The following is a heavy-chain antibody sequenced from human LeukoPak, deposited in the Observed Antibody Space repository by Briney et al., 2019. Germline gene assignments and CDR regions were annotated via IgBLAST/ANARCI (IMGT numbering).Heavy chain of an antibody. V-gene: IGHV4-59*01. J-gene: IGHJ4*02. CDR1: GDSTIGYY. CDR2: IYNTLDT. Sequence: SETLSLTCTVSGDSTIGYYWSWIRQPPGKRLEWIGYIYNTLDTTYNPSLESRVTISLDMSNKQFSLRLSSVTAADTAVYYCARRRYYDSTGYNPTYYFDYWGQGILVTVSS. CDR3: ARRRYYDSTGYNPTYYFDY. D-gene: IGHD3-22*01.